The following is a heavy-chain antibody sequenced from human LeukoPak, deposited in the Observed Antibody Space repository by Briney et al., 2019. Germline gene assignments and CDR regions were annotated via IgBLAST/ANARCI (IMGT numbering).Heavy chain of an antibody. CDR3: AKELELRTYYYSYMDV. J-gene: IGHJ6*03. Sequence: GGSLRLSCAASGFTFSTYGMHWVRQAPGKGLEWVAFIRYDGNNKYYADSVKGRFTISRDNSGNTLYIQMNSLKAEDTAVYYCAKELELRTYYYSYMDVWGKGTTVTVSS. CDR2: IRYDGNNK. D-gene: IGHD1-7*01. V-gene: IGHV3-30*02. CDR1: GFTFSTYG.